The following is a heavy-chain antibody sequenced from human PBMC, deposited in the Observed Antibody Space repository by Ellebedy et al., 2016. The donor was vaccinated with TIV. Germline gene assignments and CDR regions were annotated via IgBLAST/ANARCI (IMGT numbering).Heavy chain of an antibody. CDR1: GYSLTELS. CDR2: FDPEDGET. CDR3: ATVSQFGGARGYYYYGMDV. D-gene: IGHD3-16*01. Sequence: AASVKVSCKVSGYSLTELSMHWVRQAPGKGLEWMGGFDPEDGETIYAQKFQGRVTMTEDTSTDTAYMELRSLRSEDTVVYYCATVSQFGGARGYYYYGMDVWGQGTTVTVSS. J-gene: IGHJ6*02. V-gene: IGHV1-24*01.